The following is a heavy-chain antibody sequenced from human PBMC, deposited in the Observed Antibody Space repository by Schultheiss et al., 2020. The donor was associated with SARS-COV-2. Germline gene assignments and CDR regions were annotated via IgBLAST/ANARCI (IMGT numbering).Heavy chain of an antibody. CDR2: IYHSGST. J-gene: IGHJ4*02. V-gene: IGHV4-38-2*02. CDR1: GYSISSGYY. Sequence: SETLSLTCTVSGYSISSGYYWGWIRQPPGKGLEWIGSIYHSGSTYYNPSLKSRVTISVDTSKNQFSLKLSSVTAADTAVYYCARGLSGYYDYWGQGTLVTVSS. CDR3: ARGLSGYYDY. D-gene: IGHD2-15*01.